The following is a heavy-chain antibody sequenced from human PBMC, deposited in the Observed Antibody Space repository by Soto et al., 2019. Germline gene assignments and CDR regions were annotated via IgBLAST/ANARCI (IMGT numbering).Heavy chain of an antibody. CDR1: GYTFTHYG. J-gene: IGHJ2*01. V-gene: IGHV1-18*01. CDR3: ARDLHSGGKYWYFDI. CDR2: INSFSGDT. Sequence: QVQLVQSGAEVKKPGASVKVSCKASGYTFTHYGITWVRQAHGQGLEWMGWINSFSGDTNYPQKLQGRLTMTTDTSTNKVYMELRNLRSDDTAVYYCARDLHSGGKYWYFDIWGRGTLVTVSS. D-gene: IGHD2-15*01.